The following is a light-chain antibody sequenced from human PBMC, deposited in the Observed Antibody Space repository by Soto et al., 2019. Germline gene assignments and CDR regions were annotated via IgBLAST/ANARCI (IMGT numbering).Light chain of an antibody. CDR1: QRISISY. CDR2: GSS. CDR3: QQFSSYPLT. V-gene: IGKV3-20*01. Sequence: EIVLTQSPGTLSVSPGEGATLSCRASQRISISYLAWYQQKPGQAPRLLIYGSSTRATGIPDRFSGSGSGTDFALTISRVEPEDFAVYYCQQFSSYPLTFGGGTKVDIK. J-gene: IGKJ4*01.